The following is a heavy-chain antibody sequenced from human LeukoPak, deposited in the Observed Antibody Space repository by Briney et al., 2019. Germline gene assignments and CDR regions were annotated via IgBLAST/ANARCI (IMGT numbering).Heavy chain of an antibody. D-gene: IGHD4-23*01. V-gene: IGHV3-74*01. CDR3: ARGRPHGNDY. Sequence: GGSLRLSCAASGFTFSSYWMNWVRQAPGKGLVWVSRIASDGSSTTYADSVKGRFSISRDNAMNTLYLQMNSLRVEDTAVYYCARGRPHGNDYWGQGTLVTVSS. J-gene: IGHJ4*02. CDR1: GFTFSSYW. CDR2: IASDGSST.